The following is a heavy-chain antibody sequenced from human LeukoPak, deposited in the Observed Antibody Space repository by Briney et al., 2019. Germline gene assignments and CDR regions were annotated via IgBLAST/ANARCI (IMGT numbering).Heavy chain of an antibody. D-gene: IGHD1-26*01. CDR1: GFTFSSYA. V-gene: IGHV3-23*01. J-gene: IGHJ4*02. CDR2: ISGSGDRT. Sequence: GGSLRLSCAASGFTFSSYAMSWVRQAPGKGLEWVSAISGSGDRTRYADSVKGRFTISRDNSKNTLYLQMNSLRAEDTAVYYCAKDPLYSGSYYFDYWGQGTLVTVSS. CDR3: AKDPLYSGSYYFDY.